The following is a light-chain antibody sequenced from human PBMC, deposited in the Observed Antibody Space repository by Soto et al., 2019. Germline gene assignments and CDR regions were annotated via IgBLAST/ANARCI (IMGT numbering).Light chain of an antibody. V-gene: IGLV1-44*01. CDR1: ISNIGGNP. J-gene: IGLJ3*02. CDR2: NNN. CDR3: AAWHDSLNGQV. Sequence: QGLLTQAPSASGTPGQRFTIACSGSISNIGGNPVNWYQQLPGTAPKLLIYNNNQRPSGVPDRFSGSKSGTSASLAISGLQSEDEADYYCAAWHDSLNGQVFGGGTKVTVL.